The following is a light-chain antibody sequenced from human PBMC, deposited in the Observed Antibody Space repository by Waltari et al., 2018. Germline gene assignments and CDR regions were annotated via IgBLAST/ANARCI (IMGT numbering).Light chain of an antibody. CDR2: AVT. V-gene: IGLV2-11*01. J-gene: IGLJ1*01. Sequence: QSALTQPRSVSGSPGQSVTISCTGTSSDVGAYKYVSWYQHHPGKAPKLILFAVTKRPSGVPDRFSGSKSGDTASLTISGLEASDESDYFCCSYAGDSSYVFGTGTTVSVL. CDR1: SSDVGAYKY. CDR3: CSYAGDSSYV.